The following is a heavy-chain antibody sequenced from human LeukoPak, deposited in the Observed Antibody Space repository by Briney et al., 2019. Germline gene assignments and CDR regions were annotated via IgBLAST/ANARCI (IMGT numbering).Heavy chain of an antibody. CDR1: GYTFTCYY. D-gene: IGHD1-1*01. CDR3: ARAQLYLWRGTTGTTSSWVWFDP. J-gene: IGHJ5*02. Sequence: ASVKVSCKASGYTFTCYYMHWVRQAPGQGLEWMGWINPNSGGTNYAQKFQGRVTMTRDTSISTASMELSRLRSVDTAVYYCARAQLYLWRGTTGTTSSWVWFDPWGQGTLVTVSS. V-gene: IGHV1-2*02. CDR2: INPNSGGT.